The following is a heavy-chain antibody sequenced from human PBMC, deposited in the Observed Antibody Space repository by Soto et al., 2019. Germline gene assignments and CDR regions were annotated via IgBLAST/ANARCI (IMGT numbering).Heavy chain of an antibody. CDR2: INDDGSST. Sequence: GGSLRLSCAASGFTFSMYWLHWVRQVPGKRPEWVSRINDDGSSTNYADSVKGRFTISRDNAKNTLYLQMNDLRAEDTAVYYCTRGPRSTSTGTGAFWGQGTLATVSS. V-gene: IGHV3-74*01. D-gene: IGHD1-1*01. CDR3: TRGPRSTSTGTGAF. CDR1: GFTFSMYW. J-gene: IGHJ4*02.